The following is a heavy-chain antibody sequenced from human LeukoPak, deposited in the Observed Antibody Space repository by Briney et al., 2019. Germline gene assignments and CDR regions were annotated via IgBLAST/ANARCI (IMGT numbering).Heavy chain of an antibody. Sequence: GGSLRLSWAAAGFTFSTSPMHWVRQAPGKGLEWGAVISYDERNKYYADSVKGRFTISRDNSKNTLYLQMNSMRAEDTAVYFCARDPRQYSGSYYSYAFDIWGLGTMVTVSS. CDR2: ISYDERNK. CDR1: GFTFSTSP. CDR3: ARDPRQYSGSYYSYAFDI. J-gene: IGHJ3*02. V-gene: IGHV3-30*04. D-gene: IGHD1-26*01.